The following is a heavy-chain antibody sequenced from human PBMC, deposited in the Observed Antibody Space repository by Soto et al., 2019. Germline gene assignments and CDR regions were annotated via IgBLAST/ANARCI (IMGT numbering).Heavy chain of an antibody. CDR1: GFTVSSNY. V-gene: IGHV3-53*01. J-gene: IGHJ5*02. CDR2: IYDGGST. Sequence: GGSLRLSCAASGFTVSSNYMNWVRQAPGKGLEWVSVIYDGGSTSYADSVKGRFTISRDNSTNTLYLQMNSLRAEDTAVYYCTRASCSSATCYFTGNWFDPWGQGTLVTVSS. CDR3: TRASCSSATCYFTGNWFDP. D-gene: IGHD2-2*01.